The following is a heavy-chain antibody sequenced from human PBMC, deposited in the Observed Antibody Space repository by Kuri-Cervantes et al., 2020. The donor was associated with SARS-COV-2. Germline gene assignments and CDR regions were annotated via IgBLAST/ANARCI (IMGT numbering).Heavy chain of an antibody. CDR3: AKDQGDSYGISYFDY. V-gene: IGHV3-73*01. Sequence: GESLKISCEVSGFLFSASAIHWVRQASGKGLEWVGRIRGKANNYATAYVASVKGRFTIPRDDSKNMAYLQMNSLKTEDTAVYYCAKDQGDSYGISYFDYWGQGTLVTVSS. CDR1: GFLFSASA. J-gene: IGHJ4*02. D-gene: IGHD5-18*01. CDR2: IRGKANNYAT.